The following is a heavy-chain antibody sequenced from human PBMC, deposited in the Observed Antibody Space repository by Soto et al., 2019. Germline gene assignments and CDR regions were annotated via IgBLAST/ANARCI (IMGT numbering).Heavy chain of an antibody. CDR2: ISYDGSNK. CDR1: GFTFSSYG. D-gene: IGHD6-13*01. J-gene: IGHJ4*02. CDR3: AKESGVGSLFLYSSSSNFDY. V-gene: IGHV3-30*18. Sequence: GGSLRLSCAASGFTFSSYGMHWVRQAPGKGLEWVAVISYDGSNKYYADSVKGRFTISRDNSKNTLYLQMNSLRAEDTAVYYCAKESGVGSLFLYSSSSNFDYWGQGTLVTVSS.